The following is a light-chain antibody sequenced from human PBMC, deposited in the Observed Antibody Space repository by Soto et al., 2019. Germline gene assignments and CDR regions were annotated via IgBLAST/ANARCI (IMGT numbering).Light chain of an antibody. J-gene: IGLJ3*02. CDR3: GSYAGRNIWV. Sequence: QSALTQPASVSGSPGQSITISCTGTSSDVGGYNYVSWYQHHPGKAPKLLIYEVSDRPSGVSDRFSASKSGNTASLTISGLQAEDEADYFCGSYAGRNIWVFGGGTKLTVL. CDR2: EVS. CDR1: SSDVGGYNY. V-gene: IGLV2-14*01.